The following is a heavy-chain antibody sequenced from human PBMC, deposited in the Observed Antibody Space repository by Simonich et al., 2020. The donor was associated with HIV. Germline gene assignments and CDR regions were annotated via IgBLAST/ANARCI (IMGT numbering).Heavy chain of an antibody. J-gene: IGHJ6*02. V-gene: IGHV1-3*01. CDR1: GYTFTNYA. D-gene: IGHD4-4*01. CDR3: ARLGVTPYYYYAMDV. CDR2: INAEKGNT. Sequence: QVQLVQSGAEVKKPGASVKVSCKTSGYTFTNYAMHWVRQAPGPRLEWMGRINAEKGNTKYSQKFHGRVTITSETSASTAYMELSSLRSEDMAVYYCARLGVTPYYYYAMDVWGQGTTVTVSS.